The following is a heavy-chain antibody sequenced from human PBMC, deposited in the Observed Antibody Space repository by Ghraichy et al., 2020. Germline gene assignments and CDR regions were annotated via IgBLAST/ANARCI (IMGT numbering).Heavy chain of an antibody. D-gene: IGHD3-10*01. V-gene: IGHV1-8*02. J-gene: IGHJ4*02. CDR3: ATWGYGSGDNADY. CDR1: GYTFTSYD. CDR2: MNPNSGNT. Sequence: ASVKVACKASGYTFTSYDINWVRQATGQGLEWMGWMNPNSGNTGYAQKFQGRVTMTRNTSISTAYMELSSLRSEDTAVYYCATWGYGSGDNADYWGQGTLVTVSS.